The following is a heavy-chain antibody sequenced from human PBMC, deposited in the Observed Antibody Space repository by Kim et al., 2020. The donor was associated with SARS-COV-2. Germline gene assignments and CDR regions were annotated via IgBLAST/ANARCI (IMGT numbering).Heavy chain of an antibody. Sequence: GGSLRLSCAASGFTFNTYAMSWVCQARGKGLEWVSGISSGGGTTFYADSVRGRFTISRDNSKNTLYLQMNSLRAEDTAVYYCAKRVKQQLVLGAFDIWGQGTMVTVSS. J-gene: IGHJ3*02. D-gene: IGHD6-13*01. CDR3: AKRVKQQLVLGAFDI. CDR1: GFTFNTYA. CDR2: ISSGGGTT. V-gene: IGHV3-23*01.